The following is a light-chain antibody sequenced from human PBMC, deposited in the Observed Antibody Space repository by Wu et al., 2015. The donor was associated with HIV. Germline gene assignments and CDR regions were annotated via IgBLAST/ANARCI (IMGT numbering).Light chain of an antibody. Sequence: EIVLTQSPATLSVSPGERATLSCRVSQTVNSDFLAWYQQKPGQAPRLVIFAASIPATGIPQRFSGSGSGTNFSLIINRLEPEDFGVYYCHQYGSSPAPFGGGTRVDVK. V-gene: IGKV3-20*01. J-gene: IGKJ4*01. CDR1: QTVNSDF. CDR3: HQYGSSPAP. CDR2: AAS.